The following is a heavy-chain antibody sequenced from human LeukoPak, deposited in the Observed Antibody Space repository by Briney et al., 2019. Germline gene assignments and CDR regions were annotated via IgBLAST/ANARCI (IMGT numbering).Heavy chain of an antibody. Sequence: GGSLRLSCAASGFTFSDYYMSWIRQAPGKGLEWVSYISSSGSTIYYADSVKGRFTISGDNSKNTLYLQMNSLRAEDTAVYYCAKYGDILTGYPYYFDYWGQGTLVTVSS. CDR1: GFTFSDYY. CDR2: ISSSGSTI. D-gene: IGHD3-9*01. V-gene: IGHV3-11*01. CDR3: AKYGDILTGYPYYFDY. J-gene: IGHJ4*02.